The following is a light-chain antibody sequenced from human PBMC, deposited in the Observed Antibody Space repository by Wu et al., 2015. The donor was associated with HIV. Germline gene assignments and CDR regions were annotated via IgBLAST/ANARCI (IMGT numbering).Light chain of an antibody. J-gene: IGKJ1*01. CDR3: QQRSNWLGT. CDR2: GAS. CDR1: QSVSSSY. Sequence: EIVLTQSPGTLSLSPGERAILSCKASQSVSSSYLAWYQQKPGQVPRLLIYGASRRATGIPDRFSGSGSVTDFTLTISSLEPEDFAVYFCQQRSNWLGTFGQGTKVEVK. V-gene: IGKV3D-20*02.